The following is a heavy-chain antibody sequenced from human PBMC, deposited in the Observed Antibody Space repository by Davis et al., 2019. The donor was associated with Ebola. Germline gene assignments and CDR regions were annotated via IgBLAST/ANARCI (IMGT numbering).Heavy chain of an antibody. CDR3: ASREVASGPVDY. V-gene: IGHV4-39*01. CDR2: IYYSGST. D-gene: IGHD2-15*01. CDR1: GGSISSRSYY. Sequence: MPSETLSLTCTVSGGSISSRSYYWGWFRQTPGKGLEWIGSIYYSGSTDYNPSLKSRVTISVDTSRNQFSLRLNSVTAADTAVYYCASREVASGPVDYWGQGTLVSVSS. J-gene: IGHJ4*02.